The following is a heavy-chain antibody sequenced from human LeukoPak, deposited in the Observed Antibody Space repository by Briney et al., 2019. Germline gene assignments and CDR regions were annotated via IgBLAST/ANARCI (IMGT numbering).Heavy chain of an antibody. CDR1: GFTFSSYG. D-gene: IGHD5-18*01. V-gene: IGHV3-49*04. Sequence: GGSLRLSCAASGFTFSSYGMHWVRQAPGKGLEWVGFIRSKAYGGTTEYAASVKGRFTISRDDSKTIAYLQMNSLKTEDTAVYYCTRVWEIQLWSELFDYWGQGTLVTVSS. J-gene: IGHJ4*02. CDR2: IRSKAYGGTT. CDR3: TRVWEIQLWSELFDY.